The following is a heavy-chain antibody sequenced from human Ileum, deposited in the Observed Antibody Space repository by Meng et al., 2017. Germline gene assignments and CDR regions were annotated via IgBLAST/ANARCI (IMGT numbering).Heavy chain of an antibody. D-gene: IGHD1-14*01. Sequence: QGKLQESGPGLVKPLGTLSLTCAVSGVSISSAIWWGWVRQPPGKGLEWIGEIFQSGSTNYNPSLKSRVSISVDKSKNHLSLSLSSVTAADTAVYYCAKAAAYNLDIWGQGALVTVAS. CDR1: GVSISSAIW. CDR3: AKAAAYNLDI. CDR2: IFQSGST. J-gene: IGHJ4*02. V-gene: IGHV4-4*02.